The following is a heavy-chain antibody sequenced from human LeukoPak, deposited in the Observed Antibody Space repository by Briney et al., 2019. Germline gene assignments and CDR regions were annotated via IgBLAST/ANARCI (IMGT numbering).Heavy chain of an antibody. Sequence: GGSLRLSCAASGFTFDDYAMSWVRQAPGKGLEWVSGVNWHGGSTDYADSVKGRSTISRDNGKNSLYLQMNGLRAEDTALYYCARDRGTAAHWYFDLWGRGTLVTVSS. CDR2: VNWHGGST. J-gene: IGHJ2*01. V-gene: IGHV3-20*04. CDR3: ARDRGTAAHWYFDL. CDR1: GFTFDDYA. D-gene: IGHD2-21*02.